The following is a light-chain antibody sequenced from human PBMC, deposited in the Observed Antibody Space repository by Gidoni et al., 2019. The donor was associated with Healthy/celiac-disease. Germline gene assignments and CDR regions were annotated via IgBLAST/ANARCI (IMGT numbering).Light chain of an antibody. CDR3: QQYGSSSIT. CDR1: QSVSSSY. V-gene: IGKV3-20*01. Sequence: EIASTQSPGTLSLSPGERATLSCRASQSVSSSYLAWYQQKPGQAPRLLIYGASSRATGIPDRFSGSGSGTDFTLTISRLEPEDFAVYYCQQYGSSSITFGRGTRLEIK. CDR2: GAS. J-gene: IGKJ5*01.